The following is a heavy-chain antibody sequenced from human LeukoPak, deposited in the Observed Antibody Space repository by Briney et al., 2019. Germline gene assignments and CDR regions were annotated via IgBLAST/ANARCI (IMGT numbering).Heavy chain of an antibody. Sequence: SGGSLRLSCVVSGFNSEDHAMHWVRQAPGKGLEWVSGIYWSSSGTGYADSVKGRFTVSRESAKNSLYLQMNSLRPEDTALYYCVKDMNPGGADVWGQGTTVTVSS. J-gene: IGHJ6*02. V-gene: IGHV3-9*02. D-gene: IGHD3-10*01. CDR3: VKDMNPGGADV. CDR2: IYWSSSGT. CDR1: GFNSEDHA.